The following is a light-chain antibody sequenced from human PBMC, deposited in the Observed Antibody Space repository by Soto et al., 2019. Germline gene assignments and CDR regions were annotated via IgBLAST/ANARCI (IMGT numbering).Light chain of an antibody. CDR2: WAS. CDR1: QSVLYSSNNKNY. J-gene: IGKJ4*01. V-gene: IGKV4-1*01. CDR3: QQHYSAPFT. Sequence: DIVMTQSPASLAVSLGERATINCKSSQSVLYSSNNKNYLAGYQQKPGQPPKLLIYWASTRESGVPDRFSGSGSGTDFTLAISSLQAEDVAVYYCQQHYSAPFTFGGGTKVEIK.